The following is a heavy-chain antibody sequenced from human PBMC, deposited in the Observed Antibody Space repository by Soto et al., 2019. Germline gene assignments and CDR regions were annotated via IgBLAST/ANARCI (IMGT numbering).Heavy chain of an antibody. D-gene: IGHD3-9*01. CDR2: ISSSSSYI. V-gene: IGHV3-21*01. Sequence: GGSLRLSSAASGFKFISYSGNWVRQAPGKGLEWVSSISSSSSYIYYADSVKGRFTISRDNAKNSLYLQMNSLRAEDTAVYYCARDHFDWLFLGGYYYYGMDVWGQGTTVTVSS. CDR3: ARDHFDWLFLGGYYYYGMDV. CDR1: GFKFISYS. J-gene: IGHJ6*02.